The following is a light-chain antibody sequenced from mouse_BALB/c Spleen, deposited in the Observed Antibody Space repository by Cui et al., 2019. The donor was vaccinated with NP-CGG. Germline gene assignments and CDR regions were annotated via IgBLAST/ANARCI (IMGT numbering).Light chain of an antibody. V-gene: IGLV1*01. CDR3: ALWYSNHWV. J-gene: IGLJ1*01. CDR2: GTN. Sequence: QAVLTQESALPTSPGETVTLTCRSSTGAVTTSNYANWVQEKPDHLFTGLIGGTNNRAPGVPARFSGSLIGDKAALTITGALTEDEAIYFCALWYSNHWVFGGGTKLTVL. CDR1: TGAVTTSNY.